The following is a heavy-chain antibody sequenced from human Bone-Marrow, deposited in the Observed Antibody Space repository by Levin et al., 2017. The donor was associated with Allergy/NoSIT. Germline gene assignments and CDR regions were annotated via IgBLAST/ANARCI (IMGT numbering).Heavy chain of an antibody. CDR1: GFTFSYYG. V-gene: IGHV3-30*18. Sequence: GESLKISCAASGFTFSYYGMHWVRQAPGRGLEWVAVVSFDGSEKYYTDSVKGRFTVSRDNSRNTLYLQMNSLRGDDSAVYYCAKGFRPAAITDMISWGQGTLVTVSS. J-gene: IGHJ5*02. CDR2: VSFDGSEK. D-gene: IGHD2-2*01. CDR3: AKGFRPAAITDMIS.